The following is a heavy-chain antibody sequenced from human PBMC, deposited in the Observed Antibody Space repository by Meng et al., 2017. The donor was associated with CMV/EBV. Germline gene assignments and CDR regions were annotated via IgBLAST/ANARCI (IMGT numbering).Heavy chain of an antibody. Sequence: SETLSLTCAVSGGSISSSNWWSWDRQPPGKGLEWIGEIYHSGSTNYNPSLKSRVTISVDKSKNQFSLKLSSVTAADTAVYYCARKYYDFWSGYWGYGMDVWGQGTTVTVSS. V-gene: IGHV4-4*02. J-gene: IGHJ6*02. CDR2: IYHSGST. D-gene: IGHD3-3*01. CDR3: ARKYYDFWSGYWGYGMDV. CDR1: GGSISSSNW.